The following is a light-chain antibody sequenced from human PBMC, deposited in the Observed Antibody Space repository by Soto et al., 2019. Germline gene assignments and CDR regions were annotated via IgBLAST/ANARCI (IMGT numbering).Light chain of an antibody. CDR2: DVS. V-gene: IGKV3-20*01. J-gene: IGKJ1*01. CDR1: QSVSSY. Sequence: EIVLTQSPATPSLSPGERATLSCRASQSVSSYLAWYQQKPGQAPRLLIYDVSNRATGIPDRFSGSGSGTDFTLTISRLEPEDFAVYYCQQYGSSGTFGQGTKVDIK. CDR3: QQYGSSGT.